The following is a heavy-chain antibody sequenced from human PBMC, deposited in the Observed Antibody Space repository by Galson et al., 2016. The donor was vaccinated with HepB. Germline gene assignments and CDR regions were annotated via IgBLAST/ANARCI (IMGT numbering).Heavy chain of an antibody. J-gene: IGHJ6*02. D-gene: IGHD6-19*01. CDR1: GYTFTSYG. CDR3: ARDRHQYSSGWYVGGMDV. Sequence: SVKVSCKASGYTFTSYGISWVRQAPGQGLEWMGWISAYNGNTNYAQTLQGRVTMTTDPSTSTAYMELRSLRSDDTAVYYCARDRHQYSSGWYVGGMDVWGQGTTVTVSS. CDR2: ISAYNGNT. V-gene: IGHV1-18*01.